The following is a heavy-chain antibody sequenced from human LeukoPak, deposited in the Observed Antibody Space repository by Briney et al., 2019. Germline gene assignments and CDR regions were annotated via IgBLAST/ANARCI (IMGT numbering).Heavy chain of an antibody. CDR2: IKYDGSFR. D-gene: IGHD3-10*02. Sequence: GGSLRLSCAASGFTFSSYWMHWVRQAPGKGLVWVSRIKYDGSFRSYADSVKSRFTISRDNANNTLYLQMNSLRAEDTAVYYCAELGITMIGGVWGKGTTVTISS. J-gene: IGHJ6*04. CDR1: GFTFSSYW. V-gene: IGHV3-74*01. CDR3: AELGITMIGGV.